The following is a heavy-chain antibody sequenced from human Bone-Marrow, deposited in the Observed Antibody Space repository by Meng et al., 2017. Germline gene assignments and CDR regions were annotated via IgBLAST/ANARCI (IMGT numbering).Heavy chain of an antibody. Sequence: GGSLRLSCVASGFRLTDAWMSWVRQAPGKGLEWVGRIERKSNGGTAEYAAPVKGRFTISRDDSKNTLYLQMNSLITEDTAVYFCATGAAAADHWGHGSLVTVSS. CDR1: GFRLTDAW. CDR2: IERKSNGGTA. J-gene: IGHJ4*01. CDR3: ATGAAAADH. D-gene: IGHD6-13*01. V-gene: IGHV3-15*04.